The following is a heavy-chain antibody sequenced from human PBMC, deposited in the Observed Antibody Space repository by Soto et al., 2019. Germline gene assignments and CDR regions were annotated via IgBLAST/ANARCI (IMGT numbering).Heavy chain of an antibody. CDR3: ASQAARTYYYGMDV. J-gene: IGHJ6*02. CDR1: GGSVSSGSYY. Sequence: QVQLQESGPGLVKPSETLSLTCTVSGGSVSSGSYYWSWIRQPPGKGLEWIGYIYYSGSTNYNPSLTSLVTISVDTSKNQFSLKLSSVTAADTAVYYCASQAARTYYYGMDVWGQGTTVTVSS. V-gene: IGHV4-61*01. D-gene: IGHD6-6*01. CDR2: IYYSGST.